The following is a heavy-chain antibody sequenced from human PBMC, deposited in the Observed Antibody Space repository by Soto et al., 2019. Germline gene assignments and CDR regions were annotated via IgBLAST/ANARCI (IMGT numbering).Heavy chain of an antibody. Sequence: QVQLVQSGAEVKKPGASVKVSCKASGYTFTSYGISWVRQAPGQGLEWLGWISAYNGNTNYARNLQGRVTVTADTSMTTAYMELRSLRSDDTAVYYCARDRGIVIVGGTIPDYWGQGTLVTVS. CDR2: ISAYNGNT. J-gene: IGHJ4*02. CDR3: ARDRGIVIVGGTIPDY. D-gene: IGHD1-26*01. CDR1: GYTFTSYG. V-gene: IGHV1-18*01.